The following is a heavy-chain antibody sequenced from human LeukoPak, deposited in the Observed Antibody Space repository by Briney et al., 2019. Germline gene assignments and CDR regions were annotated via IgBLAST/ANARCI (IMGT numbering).Heavy chain of an antibody. J-gene: IGHJ5*02. D-gene: IGHD6-13*01. V-gene: IGHV4-61*02. CDR1: GGSISSGSYY. Sequence: RPSQTLSLTCTVSGGSISSGSYYWSWIRQPAGKGLEWIGRIYTSGSTNYNPSLKSRVTISVDTSKNQFSLKLSSVTAADTAVYYCARPTGSSWYSPSWFDPWGQGTLVTVSS. CDR3: ARPTGSSWYSPSWFDP. CDR2: IYTSGST.